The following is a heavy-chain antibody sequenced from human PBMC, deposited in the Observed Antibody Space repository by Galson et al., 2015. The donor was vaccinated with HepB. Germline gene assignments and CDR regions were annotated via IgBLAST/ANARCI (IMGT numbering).Heavy chain of an antibody. J-gene: IGHJ5*01. Sequence: PALVKPTQTLTLTCTFSGFSLSTSGVGVGWIRQPPGRALEWLAVIYWNEDKRYSPSLKSRLTITKDPSKNQVVLTMTNMDPVDTATYYCAHRQGWVGPGVTKISLGVNWFDPWGQGTLVTVSS. CDR1: GFSLSTSGVG. D-gene: IGHD3-16*01. CDR2: IYWNEDK. CDR3: AHRQGWVGPGVTKISLGVNWFDP. V-gene: IGHV2-5*01.